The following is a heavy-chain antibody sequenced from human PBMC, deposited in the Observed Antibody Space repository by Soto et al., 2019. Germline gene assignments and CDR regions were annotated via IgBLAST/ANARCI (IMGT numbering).Heavy chain of an antibody. CDR1: GFTLSSYW. CDR2: INSDGSST. J-gene: IGHJ6*02. CDR3: ARDWRNLGMDV. Sequence: EVQLVESGGGLVQPGGSLRLSCAASGFTLSSYWMYWVRQAPGKGLVWVSRINSDGSSTSYADSVKGRFTISRDNAKNTLYLQMNSLRAEDTAVYYCARDWRNLGMDVWGQGTTVTVSS. V-gene: IGHV3-74*01.